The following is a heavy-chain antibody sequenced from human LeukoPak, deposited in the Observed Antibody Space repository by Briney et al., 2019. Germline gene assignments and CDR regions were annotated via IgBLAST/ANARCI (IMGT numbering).Heavy chain of an antibody. Sequence: SVKVSCKASGGTFSSYAISWVRQAPGQGLEWMGGIIPIFGTANYAQKFQGRVTITTDESTSTAYMELSSLRSEDTAVYYCARGYYYDSSGYYSWFDPRGQGTLVTVSS. CDR3: ARGYYYDSSGYYSWFDP. D-gene: IGHD3-22*01. CDR1: GGTFSSYA. V-gene: IGHV1-69*05. J-gene: IGHJ5*02. CDR2: IIPIFGTA.